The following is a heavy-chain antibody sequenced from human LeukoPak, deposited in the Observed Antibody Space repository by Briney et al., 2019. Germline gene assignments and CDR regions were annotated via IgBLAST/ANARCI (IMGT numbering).Heavy chain of an antibody. Sequence: GASVKVSCKASGYTFTGYYMHWVRQAPGQGLEWMGWINPNSGGTNYAQTFQGRVTMTRDTSISTAYMELSRLRSDDTAVYYCARDSQWQNFDLWGRGTLVTVSS. J-gene: IGHJ2*01. D-gene: IGHD6-19*01. V-gene: IGHV1-2*02. CDR3: ARDSQWQNFDL. CDR2: INPNSGGT. CDR1: GYTFTGYY.